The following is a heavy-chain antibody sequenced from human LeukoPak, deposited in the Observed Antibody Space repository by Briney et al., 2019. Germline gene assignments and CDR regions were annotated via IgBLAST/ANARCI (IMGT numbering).Heavy chain of an antibody. CDR2: IIPIFGTA. CDR1: GGTFSSYA. CDR3: ASSARRRDGYNYVSYDY. Sequence: SVKVSCKASGGTFSSYAISWVRQAPGQGLEWMGGIIPIFGTANYAQKFQGRVTITADESTSTAYMELSSLRSEDTAVYYCASSARRRDGYNYVSYDYWGQGTLVTVSS. V-gene: IGHV1-69*01. J-gene: IGHJ4*02. D-gene: IGHD5-24*01.